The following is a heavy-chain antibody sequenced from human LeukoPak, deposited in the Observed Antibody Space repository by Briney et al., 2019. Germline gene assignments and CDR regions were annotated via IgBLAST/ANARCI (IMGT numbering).Heavy chain of an antibody. D-gene: IGHD3-9*01. V-gene: IGHV4-34*01. Sequence: PSETLSLTCAVYGGSFSGYYWSWIRQPPGKGLEWIGSIYYRGSTYYNPSLKSRVTISVDTSKNQFSLKLSSVTAADTAVYYCARPTIFEYYFDYRGQGTLVTVSS. J-gene: IGHJ4*02. CDR1: GGSFSGYY. CDR2: IYYRGST. CDR3: ARPTIFEYYFDY.